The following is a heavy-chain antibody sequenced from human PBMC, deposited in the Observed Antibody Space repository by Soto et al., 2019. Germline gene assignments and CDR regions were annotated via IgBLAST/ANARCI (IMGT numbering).Heavy chain of an antibody. J-gene: IGHJ4*02. Sequence: QVQLQESGPGLVKPSETLSLTCTVSGGSISSHYWNWIRQPPGKGLEWIGYFYYSGTTNYNPSPKSRVTISVDTSKNQFSLKLSSVTAADTAVYYCARHSGGLLYFDYWGQGTLVTVSS. D-gene: IGHD1-26*01. CDR1: GGSISSHY. CDR3: ARHSGGLLYFDY. V-gene: IGHV4-59*11. CDR2: FYYSGTT.